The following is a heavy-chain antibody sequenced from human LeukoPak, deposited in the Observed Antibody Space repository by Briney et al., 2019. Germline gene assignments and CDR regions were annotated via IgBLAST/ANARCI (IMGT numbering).Heavy chain of an antibody. CDR3: TRALRGGELSQGD. D-gene: IGHD3-16*02. CDR2: ISSSSSYI. Sequence: PGGSLRLSCAASGFTFSSYSMNWVRQAPGKGPEWVSSISSSSSYIYYADSVKGRFTISRDNAKNSLYLQMNSLRAEDTAVYYCTRALRGGELSQGDWGQGTLVTVSS. J-gene: IGHJ4*02. CDR1: GFTFSSYS. V-gene: IGHV3-21*01.